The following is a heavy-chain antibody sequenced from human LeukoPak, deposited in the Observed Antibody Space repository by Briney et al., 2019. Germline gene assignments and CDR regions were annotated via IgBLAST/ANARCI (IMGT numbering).Heavy chain of an antibody. CDR3: AIYRELITMIANPLPSDY. J-gene: IGHJ4*02. CDR1: GYTFTSYG. Sequence: ASVKVSCKASGYTFTSYGISWVRQAPGQGLEWMGWISAYNGNTNYAQKLQGRVTMTTDTSTSTAYMELRSLRSDDTAVYYCAIYRELITMIANPLPSDYWGQGTLVTVSS. D-gene: IGHD3-22*01. CDR2: ISAYNGNT. V-gene: IGHV1-18*01.